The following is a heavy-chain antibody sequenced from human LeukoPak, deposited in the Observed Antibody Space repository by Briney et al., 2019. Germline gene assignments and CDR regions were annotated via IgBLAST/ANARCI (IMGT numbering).Heavy chain of an antibody. Sequence: GASVKVSCKASGYTFTGYYMHWVRQAPGQGLEWMGWINPNSGGTNYAQKFQGRVTMTRDTSISTAYMELSRLRSDDTAVYYCASYGSATPSYYYYYMDVWGKGTTVTVSS. V-gene: IGHV1-2*02. CDR3: ASYGSATPSYYYYYMDV. CDR2: INPNSGGT. J-gene: IGHJ6*03. CDR1: GYTFTGYY. D-gene: IGHD3-16*01.